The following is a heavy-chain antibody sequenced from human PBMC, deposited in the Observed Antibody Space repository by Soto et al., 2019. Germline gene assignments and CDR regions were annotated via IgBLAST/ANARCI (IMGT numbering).Heavy chain of an antibody. J-gene: IGHJ5*02. D-gene: IGHD4-17*01. CDR1: GCSLTELS. CDR2: FDPEDGET. V-gene: IGHV1-24*01. CDR3: ATAPTNYGQLIGWFDP. Sequence: DSVKAYCKVSGCSLTELSMHWVRQAPGKGLEWMGGFDPEDGETIYAQKFQGRVTMTEDTSTDTAYMELSSLRSEDTAVYYCATAPTNYGQLIGWFDPWGQGTLVTVSS.